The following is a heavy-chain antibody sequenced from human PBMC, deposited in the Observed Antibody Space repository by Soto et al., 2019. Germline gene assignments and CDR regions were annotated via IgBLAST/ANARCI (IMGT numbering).Heavy chain of an antibody. Sequence: PSETLSLTCTVSGGSISSYCWSWIRQPPGKGLEWIGYIYYSGSTNYNPSLKGRFAISRDNSKNTLHLEMSRLRADDTAVYYCAKGSQYDILTAYHAFDSWGQGTLVTVSS. CDR3: AKGSQYDILTAYHAFDS. V-gene: IGHV4-59*08. D-gene: IGHD3-9*01. CDR1: GGSISSYC. CDR2: IYYSGST. J-gene: IGHJ4*02.